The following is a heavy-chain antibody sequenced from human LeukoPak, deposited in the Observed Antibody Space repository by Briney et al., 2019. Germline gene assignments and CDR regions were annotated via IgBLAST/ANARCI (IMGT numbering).Heavy chain of an antibody. J-gene: IGHJ6*02. V-gene: IGHV3-23*01. CDR1: GFTFSSYA. CDR2: ISDSGGST. D-gene: IGHD2-15*01. Sequence: GGSLRLSCEASGFTFSSYAMSWVRQAPGKGLEWVSDISDSGGSTFYAGSVKGRFTISRDNSKKTVYLQMNSLRAEDTAVYYCAKEDRYCSGGDCYSSNFYYGMNVWGHGTTVTVSS. CDR3: AKEDRYCSGGDCYSSNFYYGMNV.